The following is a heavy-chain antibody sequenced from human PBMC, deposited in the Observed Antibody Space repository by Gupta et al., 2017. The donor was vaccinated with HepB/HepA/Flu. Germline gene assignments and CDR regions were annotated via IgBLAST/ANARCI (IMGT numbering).Heavy chain of an antibody. CDR2: IRTKANDSAK. V-gene: IGHV3-73*01. D-gene: IGHD5-24*01. CDR3: TRHLETSEV. Sequence: EVQLVESGGGLVQPGGSLKLSCAGSGFIFSGSDIHWVRQASGKGLEWVGRIRTKANDSAKAYVASVKGRFTISRDDSKNTAYLQMNSLKAEDTAMYYCTRHLETSEVWGQGTLVTVSS. CDR1: GFIFSGSD. J-gene: IGHJ4*02.